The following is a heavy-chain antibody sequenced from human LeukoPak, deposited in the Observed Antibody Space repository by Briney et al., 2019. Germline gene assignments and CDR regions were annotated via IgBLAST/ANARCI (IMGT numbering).Heavy chain of an antibody. CDR1: GFAFSSYG. D-gene: IGHD1-26*01. CDR3: AKGDSGSYGH. Sequence: PGGPLRLSCAASGFAFSSYGMHWVRQAPGKGLEWVAFIRYDGSNKYYADSVKGRFTISRDNSKNTLYLQMNSLRAEDTAVYYCAKGDSGSYGHWGQGTLVTVSS. J-gene: IGHJ4*02. V-gene: IGHV3-30*02. CDR2: IRYDGSNK.